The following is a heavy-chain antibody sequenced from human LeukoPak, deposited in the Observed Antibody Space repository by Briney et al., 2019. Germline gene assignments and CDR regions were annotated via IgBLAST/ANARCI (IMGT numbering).Heavy chain of an antibody. D-gene: IGHD6-6*01. CDR2: IYHSGST. Sequence: SETLSLTCTVSGGSISSGGYYWSWIRQPPGKGLEWIGYIYHSGSTYYNPSLKSRVTISVDRSKNQFSLKLSSVTAADTAVYYCARAAAARGWFDPWGQGTLVTVSS. J-gene: IGHJ5*02. CDR1: GGSISSGGYY. V-gene: IGHV4-30-2*01. CDR3: ARAAAARGWFDP.